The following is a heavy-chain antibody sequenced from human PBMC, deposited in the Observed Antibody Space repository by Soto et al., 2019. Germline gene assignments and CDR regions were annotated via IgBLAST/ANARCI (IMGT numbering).Heavy chain of an antibody. D-gene: IGHD3-22*01. CDR3: ARDPYYYASNGYLDY. CDR2: IIPIFGTA. J-gene: IGHJ4*02. CDR1: GGTFSSYA. Sequence: SVKVSCKASGGTFSSYAISWVRQAPGQGLEWMGGIIPIFGTANYAQKFQGRVTITADKSTSTAYMELSSLRSEGTAVYYCARDPYYYASNGYLDYWGQGTLVTVSS. V-gene: IGHV1-69*06.